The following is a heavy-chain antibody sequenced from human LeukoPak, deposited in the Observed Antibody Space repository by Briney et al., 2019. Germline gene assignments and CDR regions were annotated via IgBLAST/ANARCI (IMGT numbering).Heavy chain of an antibody. Sequence: SETLSLTCTVSGGSISSSSYYWSWIRQPPGKGLEWIGYIYYSGSTNYNPSLKSRVTISVDTSKNQFSLKLNSVTAADTAVYYCARRVSSGQLDYWGQGTLVTVSS. J-gene: IGHJ4*02. CDR2: IYYSGST. CDR1: GGSISSSSYY. CDR3: ARRVSSGQLDY. D-gene: IGHD6-19*01. V-gene: IGHV4-61*05.